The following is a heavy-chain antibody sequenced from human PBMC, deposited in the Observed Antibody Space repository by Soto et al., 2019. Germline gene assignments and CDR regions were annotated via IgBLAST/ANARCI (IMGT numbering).Heavy chain of an antibody. CDR2: VNPNNGDT. V-gene: IGHV1-8*01. Sequence: QVQLVQSGAELKKPGASVKVSCKASGYTFSNYDMNWVRQATGQGPEWIGWVNPNNGDTGYAQKSQGRVNLTTDISTTTAYMELTSLRSEDTAIYYCAKVSRKGSAIDFDYWGQGTLITVSS. J-gene: IGHJ4*02. D-gene: IGHD3-10*01. CDR1: GYTFSNYD. CDR3: AKVSRKGSAIDFDY.